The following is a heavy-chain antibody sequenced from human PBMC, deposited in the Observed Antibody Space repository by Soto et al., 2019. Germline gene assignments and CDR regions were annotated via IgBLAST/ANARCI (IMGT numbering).Heavy chain of an antibody. CDR3: AAIVVVPAAIHRGGWFDP. CDR2: IYTSGST. D-gene: IGHD2-2*01. V-gene: IGHV4-4*07. CDR1: GGSISSYY. J-gene: IGHJ5*02. Sequence: SETLSLTCTVSGGSISSYYWSWIRQPAGKGLEWIGRIYTSGSTNYNPSLKSRVTMSVDTSKNQFSLKLSSVTAADTAVYYCAAIVVVPAAIHRGGWFDPWGQGTLVTSPQ.